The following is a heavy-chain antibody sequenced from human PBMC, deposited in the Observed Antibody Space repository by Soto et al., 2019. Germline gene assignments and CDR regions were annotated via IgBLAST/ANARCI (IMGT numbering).Heavy chain of an antibody. D-gene: IGHD6-19*01. CDR3: AREESSGWYWFDH. V-gene: IGHV1-18*01. Sequence: GRVTMTTDTSTSTAYMELRSLRSDDTAVYYCAREESSGWYWFDHWGQGTLVTVSS. J-gene: IGHJ5*02.